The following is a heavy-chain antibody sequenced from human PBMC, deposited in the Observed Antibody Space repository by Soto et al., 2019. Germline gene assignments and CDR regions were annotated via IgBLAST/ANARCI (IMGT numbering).Heavy chain of an antibody. J-gene: IGHJ4*02. Sequence: EVQLVESGGGLVQPGGSLRLSCAASGFTFSSYWMSWVRQAPGKGLEWVANIKQDGSEKYYVDSVKGRFTISRDNAKNPVYLEMDSLRGEGTAVYYWAAGGDGGANVYWGQGTLVTVSS. V-gene: IGHV3-7*01. CDR3: AAGGDGGANVY. D-gene: IGHD3-10*01. CDR2: IKQDGSEK. CDR1: GFTFSSYW.